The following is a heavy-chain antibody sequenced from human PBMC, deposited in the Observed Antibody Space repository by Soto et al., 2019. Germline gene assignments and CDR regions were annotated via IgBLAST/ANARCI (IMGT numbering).Heavy chain of an antibody. J-gene: IGHJ3*02. V-gene: IGHV3-33*01. CDR1: GFTFSSYC. D-gene: IGHD6-19*01. CDR3: TRGHSSVSIYAFDI. Sequence: GGSLRLSCSASGFTFSSYCMHWVRQAPGKGLEWVAVMWYDGSNKYYADSVKGRFTISRDDSKDSLFLQMNSLKTEDTAVYYCTRGHSSVSIYAFDIWGQEAMVTVSS. CDR2: MWYDGSNK.